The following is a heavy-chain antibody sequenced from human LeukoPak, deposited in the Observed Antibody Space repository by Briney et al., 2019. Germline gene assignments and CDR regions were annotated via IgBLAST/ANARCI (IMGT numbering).Heavy chain of an antibody. J-gene: IGHJ4*02. V-gene: IGHV3-53*01. CDR2: IYSGGST. Sequence: GGSLRLSCAASGFTVSSNYMSWVRRAPGKGLEWVSVIYSGGSTYYADSVKGRFTISRDNSKNTLYLQMNSLRAEDTAVYYCVRQQTPHGNFDYWGQGTLVTVSS. D-gene: IGHD1-26*01. CDR1: GFTVSSNY. CDR3: VRQQTPHGNFDY.